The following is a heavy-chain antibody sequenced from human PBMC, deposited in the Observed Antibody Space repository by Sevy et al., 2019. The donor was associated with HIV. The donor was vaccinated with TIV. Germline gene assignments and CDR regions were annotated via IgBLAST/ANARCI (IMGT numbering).Heavy chain of an antibody. J-gene: IGHJ4*02. D-gene: IGHD3-22*01. CDR2: ISAYNGNT. V-gene: IGHV1-18*04. CDR3: ARDTYYYDSSGYYWFDY. CDR1: GYTFTSYG. Sequence: ASVKVSCKASGYTFTSYGISWVRQAPGQGLEWMGWISAYNGNTNYAQKLQGRVTMTTDKSTSTAYMELRSLRSDDTAVYYCARDTYYYDSSGYYWFDYWGQGTLVTVSS.